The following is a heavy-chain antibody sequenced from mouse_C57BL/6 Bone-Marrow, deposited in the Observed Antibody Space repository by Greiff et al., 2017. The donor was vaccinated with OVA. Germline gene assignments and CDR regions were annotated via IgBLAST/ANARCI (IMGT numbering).Heavy chain of an antibody. Sequence: QVQLQQPGAELVKPGASLKLSCKASGYTFTSYWMHWVKQRPGQGLEWIGMIHPNSGSTNYNEKFKSKATLTVDKSSSTAYMQLSSLTSEDSAVYYCAGDYYGSNWYFDVWGTGTTVTVSS. CDR2: IHPNSGST. J-gene: IGHJ1*03. CDR1: GYTFTSYW. V-gene: IGHV1-64*01. CDR3: AGDYYGSNWYFDV. D-gene: IGHD1-1*01.